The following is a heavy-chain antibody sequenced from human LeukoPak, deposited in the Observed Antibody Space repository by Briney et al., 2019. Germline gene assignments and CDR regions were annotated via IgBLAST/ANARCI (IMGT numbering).Heavy chain of an antibody. CDR3: ARVDYYDSSGYYPPLTTSYYMDV. CDR1: GGTFSSYA. Sequence: SVKVSCKASGGTFSSYAISWVRQAPGQGLEWMGGIIPIFGTANYAQKFQGRVTITTDESTSTAYMELSSLRSEDTAVYYCARVDYYDSSGYYPPLTTSYYMDVWGKGTTVTVSS. J-gene: IGHJ6*03. CDR2: IIPIFGTA. D-gene: IGHD3-22*01. V-gene: IGHV1-69*05.